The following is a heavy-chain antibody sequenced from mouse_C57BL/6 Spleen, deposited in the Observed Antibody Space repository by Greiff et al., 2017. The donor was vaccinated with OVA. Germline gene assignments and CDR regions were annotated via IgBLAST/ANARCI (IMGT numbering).Heavy chain of an antibody. CDR1: GFTFSSYT. V-gene: IGHV5-9*01. J-gene: IGHJ4*01. CDR2: ISGGGGNT. Sequence: EVMLVESGGGLVKPGGSLKLSCAASGFTFSSYTMSWVRQTPEKRLEWVATISGGGGNTYYPDSVKGRFTISRDNAKNTLYLQMSSLRSEDTALYYCARHVYYGNSAMDYWGQGTSVTVSS. D-gene: IGHD2-1*01. CDR3: ARHVYYGNSAMDY.